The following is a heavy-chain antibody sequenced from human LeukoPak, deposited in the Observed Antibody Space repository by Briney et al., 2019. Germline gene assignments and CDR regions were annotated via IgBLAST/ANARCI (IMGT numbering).Heavy chain of an antibody. V-gene: IGHV4-31*03. CDR1: GGSISSGGYY. CDR3: ARAPVVPAADAFDI. Sequence: SQTLSLTCTVSGGSISSGGYYWSWIRQHPGKGLEWIGYIYYSGSTYYNPSLKSRVTISVDTSKNQFSLKLSSVTAADTAVYYCARAPVVPAADAFDIGGQGTMVTVS. D-gene: IGHD2-2*01. CDR2: IYYSGST. J-gene: IGHJ3*02.